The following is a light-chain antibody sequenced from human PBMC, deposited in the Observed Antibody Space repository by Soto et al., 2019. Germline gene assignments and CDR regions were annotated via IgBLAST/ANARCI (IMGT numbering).Light chain of an antibody. J-gene: IGKJ3*01. CDR3: HQRTNWLFS. Sequence: EVVLTQSPATLSLSPGERATLSCRASQSVGNFLAWYQQKPGQAPRLLMYDASHRATGIPARFSGSGFGTDFTLTISSLEPEDFAVYYCHQRTNWLFSFGPGTKVDIK. CDR2: DAS. V-gene: IGKV3-11*01. CDR1: QSVGNF.